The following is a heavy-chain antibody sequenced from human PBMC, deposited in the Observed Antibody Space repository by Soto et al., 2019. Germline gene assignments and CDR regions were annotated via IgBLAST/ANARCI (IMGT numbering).Heavy chain of an antibody. Sequence: ASVKVSCKVSGYTFTIDVMHWVRQAPGQRLEWMGWINAGNGNTKYSQNFQGRVTITRDTSASTAYMEVSSLRSEDTAVYYCARGITSGHPQYFQHWGQGTLVTVSS. V-gene: IGHV1-3*01. CDR3: ARGITSGHPQYFQH. CDR2: INAGNGNT. J-gene: IGHJ1*01. D-gene: IGHD2-8*01. CDR1: GYTFTIDV.